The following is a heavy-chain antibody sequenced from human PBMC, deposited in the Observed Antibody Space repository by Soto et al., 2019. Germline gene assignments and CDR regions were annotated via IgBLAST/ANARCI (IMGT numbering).Heavy chain of an antibody. D-gene: IGHD6-19*01. CDR3: ARPNISDPTLHALDI. V-gene: IGHV5-51*01. CDR1: AYSFTNYW. J-gene: IGHJ3*02. Sequence: GESLKISCLGSAYSFTNYWIGWVRQMPGKGLEWMGIIYPADSDTRYSPSFQGQVTISVDKSISTAYLQWSSLKASDTAMYFCARPNISDPTLHALDIWGQGTLVTVS. CDR2: IYPADSDT.